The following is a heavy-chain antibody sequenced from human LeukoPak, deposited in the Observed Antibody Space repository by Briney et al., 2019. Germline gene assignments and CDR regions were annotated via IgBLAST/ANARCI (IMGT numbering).Heavy chain of an antibody. J-gene: IGHJ4*02. CDR1: GGSISSGGYY. CDR2: IYYSGST. V-gene: IGHV4-31*03. Sequence: SETLSLTCTVSGGSISSGGYYWSWIRQHPGKGLEWTGYIYYSGSTYYNPSLKSRVTISVDTSKNQFSLKLSSVTAADTAVYYCARVRVNSYYFDYWGQGTLVTVSS. CDR3: ARVRVNSYYFDY. D-gene: IGHD3-16*02.